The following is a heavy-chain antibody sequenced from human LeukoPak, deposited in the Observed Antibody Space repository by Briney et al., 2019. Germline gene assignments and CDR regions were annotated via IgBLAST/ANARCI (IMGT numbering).Heavy chain of an antibody. D-gene: IGHD3-10*02. CDR1: GFSFPTYG. J-gene: IGHJ6*02. CDR3: ARDLRYYVAMDV. CDR2: IGSGNKP. Sequence: PGGSLRLPCAASGFSFPTYGTHWVRQAPGKGLEWVSSIGSGNKPLYSESVKGRFAISRDNSKSMLFLQLNSLRAEDTALYYCARDLRYYVAMDVWGQGTTVTVSS. V-gene: IGHV3-NL1*01.